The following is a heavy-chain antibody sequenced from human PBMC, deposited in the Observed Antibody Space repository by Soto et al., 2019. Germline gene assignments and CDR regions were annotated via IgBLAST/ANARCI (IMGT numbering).Heavy chain of an antibody. J-gene: IGHJ4*02. V-gene: IGHV1-3*01. CDR3: ARDTPAVAGTGY. Sequence: SVKGYRKTAGYTFTGYVRGCGLHAHGQRLEWMGWINAGNGNTKYSQKFQGRVTITRDTSASTAYMELSSLRSEDTVVYYCARDTPAVAGTGYWGQGTLVTVSA. CDR1: GYTFTGYV. CDR2: INAGNGNT. D-gene: IGHD6-19*01.